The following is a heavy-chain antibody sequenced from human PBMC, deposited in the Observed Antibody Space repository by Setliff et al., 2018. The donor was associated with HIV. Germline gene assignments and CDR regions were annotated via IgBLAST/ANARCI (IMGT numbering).Heavy chain of an antibody. D-gene: IGHD2-21*01. CDR1: DASISNYH. J-gene: IGHJ5*02. V-gene: IGHV4-59*08. CDR3: ARLFIPNYFDP. Sequence: KTSETLSLTCTVSDASISNYHWSWIRQPPGKGLEWIGYIYYSGSTSYNPSLKSRVTISIDTSTNRFSLKLSSVTAADTAVYYCARLFIPNYFDPWGQGTLVTVSS. CDR2: IYYSGST.